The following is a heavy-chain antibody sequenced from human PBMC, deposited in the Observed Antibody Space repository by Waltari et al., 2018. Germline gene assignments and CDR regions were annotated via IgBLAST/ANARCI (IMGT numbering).Heavy chain of an antibody. J-gene: IGHJ6*02. CDR1: GGSFSGYY. V-gene: IGHV4-34*01. D-gene: IGHD3-3*01. CDR2: INHSGST. Sequence: QVQLQQWGAGLLKPSETLSLTCAVYGGSFSGYYWSWIRQTPGKGLGWIGEINHSGSTNYNPSLKSRVTISVDTSKNQFSLKLSSVTAADTAVYYCARQYDFWSGYYTLGYYYGMDVWGQGTTVTVSS. CDR3: ARQYDFWSGYYTLGYYYGMDV.